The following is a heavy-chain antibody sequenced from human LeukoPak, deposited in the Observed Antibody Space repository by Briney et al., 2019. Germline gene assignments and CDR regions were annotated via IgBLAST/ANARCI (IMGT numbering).Heavy chain of an antibody. CDR1: GFTFSSYS. CDR3: ARGSSSWAYDY. D-gene: IGHD6-13*01. V-gene: IGHV3-21*01. Sequence: GGSLRLSCAASGFTFSSYSMNWVRQAPGKGLEWVSSISSSSSYIYYADSVKGRFTISRDNAKNSLYLQMNSLRAEDTAVYYCARGSSSWAYDYWGQGTLVTVSS. CDR2: ISSSSSYI. J-gene: IGHJ4*02.